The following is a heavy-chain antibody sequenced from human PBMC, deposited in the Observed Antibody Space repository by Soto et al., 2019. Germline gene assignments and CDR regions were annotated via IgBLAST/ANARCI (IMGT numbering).Heavy chain of an antibody. Sequence: GGSLRLSCAASGFSFDDYAMHWVRQVPGKGLEWITGISWKSGTIGYVDSVKGRFTISRDNAKNSLYLQMNSLRAEDTALYYCARDVWSRASGPPDSWGQGTLVTVSS. CDR1: GFSFDDYA. CDR2: ISWKSGTI. D-gene: IGHD3-10*01. CDR3: ARDVWSRASGPPDS. V-gene: IGHV3-9*01. J-gene: IGHJ4*02.